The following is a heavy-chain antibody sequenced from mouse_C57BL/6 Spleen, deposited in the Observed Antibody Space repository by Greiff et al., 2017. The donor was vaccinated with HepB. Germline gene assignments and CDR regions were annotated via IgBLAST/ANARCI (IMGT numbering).Heavy chain of an antibody. V-gene: IGHV1-9*01. CDR3: AKSGGKKTHYGSSPFAY. CDR2: ILPGSGST. Sequence: QVQLQQSGAELMKPGASVKLSCKATGYTFTGYWIEWVKQRPGHGLEWIGEILPGSGSTNYNEKFKGKATFTADTSSNTAYMQLSSLTTEDSAIYYCAKSGGKKTHYGSSPFAYWGQGTLVTVSA. CDR1: GYTFTGYW. J-gene: IGHJ3*01. D-gene: IGHD1-1*01.